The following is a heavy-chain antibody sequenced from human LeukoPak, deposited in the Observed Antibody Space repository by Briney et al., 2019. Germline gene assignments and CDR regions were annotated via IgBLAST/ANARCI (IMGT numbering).Heavy chain of an antibody. CDR2: ISSSGSTI. CDR3: ARVLHKRNYDSSDYYGS. D-gene: IGHD3-22*01. Sequence: PGGSLRLSCAASGFTFSSYSMNWVRQAPGKGLEWVSYISSSGSTIYYADSVKGRFTISRDNAKNSLYLQLNSLRAEDTAVYYCARVLHKRNYDSSDYYGSWGQGTLVTVSS. J-gene: IGHJ5*02. CDR1: GFTFSSYS. V-gene: IGHV3-48*01.